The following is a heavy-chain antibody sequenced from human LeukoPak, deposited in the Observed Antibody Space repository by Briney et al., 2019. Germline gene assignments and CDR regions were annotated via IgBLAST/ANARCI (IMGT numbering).Heavy chain of an antibody. V-gene: IGHV3-30*02. J-gene: IGHJ5*02. CDR3: AKCSVGFGELCNWFDP. Sequence: TGGSLRLSCAASGFTFSSYGMHLVRQAPGKGLEWVAFIRYDGSNKYYADSVKGRFTISRDNSKNTLYLQMNSLRAEDTAVYYCAKCSVGFGELCNWFDPWGQGTLVTVSS. D-gene: IGHD3-10*01. CDR1: GFTFSSYG. CDR2: IRYDGSNK.